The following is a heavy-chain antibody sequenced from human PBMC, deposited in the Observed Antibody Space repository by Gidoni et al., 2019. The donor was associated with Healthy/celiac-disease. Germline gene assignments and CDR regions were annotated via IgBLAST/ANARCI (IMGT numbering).Heavy chain of an antibody. D-gene: IGHD1-26*01. CDR2: IYYSGST. CDR3: ASLRWELLFDY. CDR1: GGSISSSSYY. Sequence: QLQLQESGPGLVKPSETLSLTCTVSGGSISSSSYYWGWIRQPPGKGLEWIGSIYYSGSTYYNPSLKSRVTISVDTSKNQFSLKLSSVTAADTAVYYCASLRWELLFDYWGQGTLVTVSS. V-gene: IGHV4-39*01. J-gene: IGHJ4*02.